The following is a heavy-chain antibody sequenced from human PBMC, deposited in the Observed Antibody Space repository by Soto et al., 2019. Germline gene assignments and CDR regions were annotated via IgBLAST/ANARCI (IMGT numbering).Heavy chain of an antibody. CDR1: GYSFTSYW. D-gene: IGHD6-19*01. CDR2: IDPSDSYT. V-gene: IGHV5-10-1*01. J-gene: IGHJ6*02. CDR3: ARISSGWSPHYYYYGMDV. Sequence: PGESLKISCKGSGYSFTSYWISWVRQMPGKGLEWMGRIDPSDSYTNYSPSLQGHVTISADKSISTAYLQWSSLKASDTAMYYCARISSGWSPHYYYYGMDVWGQGTTVTVSS.